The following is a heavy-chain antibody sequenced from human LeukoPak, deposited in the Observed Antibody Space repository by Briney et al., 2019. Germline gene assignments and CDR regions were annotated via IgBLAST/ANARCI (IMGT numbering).Heavy chain of an antibody. V-gene: IGHV4-34*01. J-gene: IGHJ4*02. Sequence: PSETXSLTCAVYGGSFSGYYWSWVRQPPGKGLEWIGEINHSGSTNYNPSLKSRVTISVDTSKNQFSLKLSSVTAADTAVYYCARGYYYDSSGYPADYWGQGTLVTVSS. CDR2: INHSGST. D-gene: IGHD3-22*01. CDR1: GGSFSGYY. CDR3: ARGYYYDSSGYPADY.